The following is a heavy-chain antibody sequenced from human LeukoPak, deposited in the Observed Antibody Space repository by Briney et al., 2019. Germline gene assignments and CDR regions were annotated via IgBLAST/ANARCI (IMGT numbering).Heavy chain of an antibody. CDR2: IYPGDSDT. D-gene: IGHD6-13*01. CDR3: ARQGTNWYSSFDY. J-gene: IGHJ4*02. Sequence: GESLKISCMGSGYSFTNYWIGWVRQMPGKGLEWMGIIYPGDSDTRYSPSFQGQVTISADKSINTAYLQWSSLKASDAAMYYCARQGTNWYSSFDYWGQGTLVTVSS. CDR1: GYSFTNYW. V-gene: IGHV5-51*01.